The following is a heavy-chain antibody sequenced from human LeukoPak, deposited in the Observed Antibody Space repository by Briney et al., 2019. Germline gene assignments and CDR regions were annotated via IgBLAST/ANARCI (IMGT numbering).Heavy chain of an antibody. Sequence: PGGSLRLSCAASGFTFSSYGLHWVRQAPGKGLEWVAFIRYDGNNEYYADSVKGRFTISRDNAKNSLYLQMNSLRAEDTAVYYCAREGFDYWGQGTLVTVSS. V-gene: IGHV3-30*02. CDR2: IRYDGNNE. CDR1: GFTFSSYG. J-gene: IGHJ4*02. CDR3: AREGFDY.